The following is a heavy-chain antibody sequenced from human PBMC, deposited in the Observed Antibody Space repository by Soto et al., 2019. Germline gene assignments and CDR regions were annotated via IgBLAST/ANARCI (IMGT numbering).Heavy chain of an antibody. D-gene: IGHD2-2*02. Sequence: QVQLVESGGGVVQPGRSLRLSCAASGFTFSSYGMHWVRQAPGKGLEWVAVISYDGSNNYYADTVKGRFTISRDNSKNTLYLQMNSLRAEDTAVYYCAKDRGVPAAIPPPSRADKDAWGQGTLVTVSS. CDR3: AKDRGVPAAIPPPSRADKDA. CDR1: GFTFSSYG. J-gene: IGHJ5*02. CDR2: ISYDGSNN. V-gene: IGHV3-30*18.